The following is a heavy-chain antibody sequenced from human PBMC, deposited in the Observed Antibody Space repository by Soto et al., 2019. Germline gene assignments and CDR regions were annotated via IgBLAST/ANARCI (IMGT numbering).Heavy chain of an antibody. CDR2: IKSKTDGGTT. J-gene: IGHJ4*02. V-gene: IGHV3-15*07. Sequence: GGSLRLSCAASGFTFSNAWMNWVRQAPGKGLEWVGRIKSKTDGGTTDYAAPVKGRFTISRDDSKNTLYLQMNGLRTEDTALYYCAKDRSIVAAGIDHWGRGTLVTVSS. CDR1: GFTFSNAW. D-gene: IGHD6-13*01. CDR3: AKDRSIVAAGIDH.